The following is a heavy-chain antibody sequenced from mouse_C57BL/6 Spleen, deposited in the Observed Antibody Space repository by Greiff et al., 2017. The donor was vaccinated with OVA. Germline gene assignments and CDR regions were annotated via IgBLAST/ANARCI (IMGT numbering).Heavy chain of an antibody. Sequence: QVQLKESGAELARPGASVKMSCKASGYTFTSYTMHWVKQRPGQGLEWIGYINPSSGYTKYNQKFKDKATLTADKSSSTAYMQLSSLTSEDSAVYYCARWNYYGSEAMDYWGQGTSVTVSS. CDR2: INPSSGYT. V-gene: IGHV1-4*01. J-gene: IGHJ4*01. CDR1: GYTFTSYT. CDR3: ARWNYYGSEAMDY. D-gene: IGHD1-1*01.